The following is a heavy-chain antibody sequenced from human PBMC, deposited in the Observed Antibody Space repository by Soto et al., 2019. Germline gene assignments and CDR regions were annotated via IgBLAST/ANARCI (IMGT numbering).Heavy chain of an antibody. CDR1: GGTFSSYT. J-gene: IGHJ4*02. V-gene: IGHV1-69*08. Sequence: QVHLVQSGAEVKKPGSSVKVSCKASGGTFSSYTITWVRQAPGQGLEWMGRIIPILGIANYAQKCQGRVTITAEKSTSTVCMELSSLRSEDTAVYYCARELSSAYDSSAVFEGGCWGQGTLVTVSS. CDR3: ARELSSAYDSSAVFEGGC. D-gene: IGHD3-22*01. CDR2: IIPILGIA.